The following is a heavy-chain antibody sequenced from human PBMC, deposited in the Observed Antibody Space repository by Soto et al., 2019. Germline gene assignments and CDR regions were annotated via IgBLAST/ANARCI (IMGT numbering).Heavy chain of an antibody. CDR2: IYYSGST. D-gene: IGHD2-15*01. J-gene: IGHJ4*02. CDR3: ARDESGGSQFDS. V-gene: IGHV4-4*02. CDR1: GGSIGGSNW. Sequence: EIMPLTCAVSGGSIGGSNWRRWVSQPPGKGLEWIGYIYYSGSTYYNPSLKSRVTISVDTSKNQFSLKLSSVTAADTAVYYWARDESGGSQFDSWGQGTLVTVS.